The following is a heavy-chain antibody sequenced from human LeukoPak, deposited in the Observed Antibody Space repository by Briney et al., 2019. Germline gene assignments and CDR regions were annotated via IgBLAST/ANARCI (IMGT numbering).Heavy chain of an antibody. CDR1: GFTFSSYW. V-gene: IGHV3-7*01. D-gene: IGHD2-15*01. Sequence: GGSLRLSCAASGFTFSSYWMSWVREAPGKGLEWVANIKQDGSEKYYVDSVKGRFTISRDNAKNSLYLQMSSLRAEDTAVYYCARDLPSFELVGHWGQGTLVTVSS. CDR2: IKQDGSEK. CDR3: ARDLPSFELVGH. J-gene: IGHJ4*02.